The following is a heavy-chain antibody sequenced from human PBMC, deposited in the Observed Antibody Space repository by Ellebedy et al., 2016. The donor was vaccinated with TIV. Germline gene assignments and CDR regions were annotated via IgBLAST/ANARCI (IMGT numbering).Heavy chain of an antibody. D-gene: IGHD5-18*01. V-gene: IGHV3-23*01. CDR1: GFTFSNFA. J-gene: IGHJ4*02. Sequence: PGGSLRLSCAASGFTFSNFAMSWVRQAPGKGLELVSGIVGGGAERYADSVKGRFTISRDNSKNTVDLQMKSLRDEDTAVYFCAKDRTAGDGYWVFDSWGQGTLVTVSS. CDR2: IVGGGA. CDR3: AKDRTAGDGYWVFDS.